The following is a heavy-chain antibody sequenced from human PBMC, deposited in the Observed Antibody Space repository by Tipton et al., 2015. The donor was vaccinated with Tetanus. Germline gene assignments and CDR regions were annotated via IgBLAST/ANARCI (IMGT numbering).Heavy chain of an antibody. J-gene: IGHJ4*02. CDR3: ARDGSWKFDY. D-gene: IGHD6-13*01. CDR2: ISGSGDTT. V-gene: IGHV3-23*01. Sequence: SLRLSCAVYGGSFSDSYWSWVRQAPGKGLEWVSRISGSGDTTHYAESVKGRFTISRDNHKNTLYLQMNSLRAEDTAVYYCARDGSWKFDYWGQGTLVTVSS. CDR1: GGSFSDSY.